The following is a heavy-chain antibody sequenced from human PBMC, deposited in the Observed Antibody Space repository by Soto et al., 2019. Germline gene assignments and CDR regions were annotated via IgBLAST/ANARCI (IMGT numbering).Heavy chain of an antibody. CDR3: ARDCITTSCYSGYYYYGMDV. J-gene: IGHJ6*02. CDR2: ISAYNGNT. Sequence: GASVKVSCKASGYTFTSYGISWVRQAPGQGLEWMGWISAYNGNTNYAQKLQGRVTMTTDTSTSTAYMELRSLRSEDTAVYYCARDCITTSCYSGYYYYGMDVWGQGTTVTVSS. V-gene: IGHV1-18*01. D-gene: IGHD2-2*01. CDR1: GYTFTSYG.